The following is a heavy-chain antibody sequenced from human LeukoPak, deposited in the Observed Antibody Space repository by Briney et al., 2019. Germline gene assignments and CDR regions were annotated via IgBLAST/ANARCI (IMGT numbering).Heavy chain of an antibody. Sequence: KSSETLSLTCTVSGYSISSGYYWGWIRQPPGKGLGWIGSTYHSGSTYYNPSLKSRVTISVDKSKNQFSLKLSSVTAADTAVYYCARWLNYGRPEHDAFDIWGQGTMVTVSS. CDR3: ARWLNYGRPEHDAFDI. J-gene: IGHJ3*02. D-gene: IGHD3-10*01. CDR2: TYHSGST. CDR1: GYSISSGYY. V-gene: IGHV4-38-2*02.